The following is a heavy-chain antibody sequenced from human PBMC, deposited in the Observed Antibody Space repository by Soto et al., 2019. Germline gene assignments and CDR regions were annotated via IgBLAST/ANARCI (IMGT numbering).Heavy chain of an antibody. CDR2: ISYDGSNK. D-gene: IGHD1-26*01. Sequence: QVQLVESGGGVVQPGRSLRLSCAASGFTFSSYGMHWVRQAPGKGLEWVAVISYDGSNKYYADSVKGRFTISRDNSKNTLYLQMNSLRAEDAAVYYCAKDLRLVGAPRKFDYYYGMDVWGQGTTVTVSS. V-gene: IGHV3-30*18. CDR3: AKDLRLVGAPRKFDYYYGMDV. J-gene: IGHJ6*02. CDR1: GFTFSSYG.